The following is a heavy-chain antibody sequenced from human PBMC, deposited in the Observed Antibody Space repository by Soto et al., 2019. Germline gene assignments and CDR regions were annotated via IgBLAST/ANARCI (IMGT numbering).Heavy chain of an antibody. V-gene: IGHV4-59*01. D-gene: IGHD3-10*01. CDR3: ARTLRTLRPVSAYYTLDV. CDR1: GGSISNYF. J-gene: IGHJ6*02. Sequence: PSETLSLTCTVSGGSISNYFWSWIRQTPGKGLEWIGYVYSSGSTNYNPSLKSRCSISLDTSKSQFSLKLTSVTAADTAVYYCARTLRTLRPVSAYYTLDVWGQGTAVTVSS. CDR2: VYSSGST.